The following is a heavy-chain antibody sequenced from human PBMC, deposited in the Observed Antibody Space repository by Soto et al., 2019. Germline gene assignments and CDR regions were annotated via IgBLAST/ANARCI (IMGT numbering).Heavy chain of an antibody. Sequence: PGGSLRLSCAASGFTFSSYGMHWVRQAPGKGLEWVAVISYDGSNKYYADSVKGRFTISRDNSKNTLYLQMNSLRAEDTAVYYCARLLYSWYTQSFDYWGQGTLVTVSS. D-gene: IGHD2-2*02. CDR3: ARLLYSWYTQSFDY. CDR1: GFTFSSYG. V-gene: IGHV3-30*03. CDR2: ISYDGSNK. J-gene: IGHJ4*02.